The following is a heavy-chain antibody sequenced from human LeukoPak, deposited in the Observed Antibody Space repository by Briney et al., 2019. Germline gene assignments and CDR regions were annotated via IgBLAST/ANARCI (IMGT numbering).Heavy chain of an antibody. CDR2: INHSGST. J-gene: IGHJ4*02. CDR3: ARAMVRGVISNFDY. V-gene: IGHV4-34*01. CDR1: GGSFSGYY. Sequence: SETLSLTCAAYGGSFSGYYWSWIRQPPGKGLEWIGEINHSGSTNYNPSLKSRVTISVDTSKNQFSLKLSSVTAADTAVYYCARAMVRGVISNFDYWGQGTLVTVSS. D-gene: IGHD3-10*01.